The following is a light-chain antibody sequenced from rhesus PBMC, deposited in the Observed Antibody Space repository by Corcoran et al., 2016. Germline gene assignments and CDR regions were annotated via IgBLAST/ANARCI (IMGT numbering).Light chain of an antibody. Sequence: DIVMTQTPLSLPVTPGEPASISCRSSQSLLDSEGGNSYLHWYLQKPGQSPQLLIYEVSNRAYGVPDSVMGRGSDTEFTMKISRVEAEEVGVYYCMQALEFPLTFGGGTKVEIK. V-gene: IGKV2-104*02. CDR2: EVS. CDR3: MQALEFPLT. CDR1: QSLLDSEGGNSY. J-gene: IGKJ4*01.